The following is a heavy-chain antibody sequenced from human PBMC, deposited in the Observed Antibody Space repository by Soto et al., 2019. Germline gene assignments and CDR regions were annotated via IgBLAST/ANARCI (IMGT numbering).Heavy chain of an antibody. V-gene: IGHV1-69*13. Sequence: SVKVSCKASGGTFSRYAISWVRQAPGQGLEWMGGIIPIFGTANYAQKFQGRVTITADESTSTAYMELSSLRFEDTAVYYCAREIAGPTTTGWLDPWGQGTLVTVSS. J-gene: IGHJ5*02. D-gene: IGHD1-26*01. CDR1: GGTFSRYA. CDR2: IIPIFGTA. CDR3: AREIAGPTTTGWLDP.